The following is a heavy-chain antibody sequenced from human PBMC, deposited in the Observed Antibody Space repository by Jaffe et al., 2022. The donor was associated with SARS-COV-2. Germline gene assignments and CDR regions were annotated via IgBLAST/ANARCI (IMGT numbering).Heavy chain of an antibody. CDR2: FDPEDGET. Sequence: QVQLVQSGAEVKKPGASVKVSCKVSGYTLTELSMHWVRQAPGKGLEWMGGFDPEDGETIYAQKFQGRVTMTEDTSTDTAYMELSSLRSEDTAVYYCATSKPPLNYDYVWGSYRLRSAFDIWGQGTMVTVSS. J-gene: IGHJ3*02. CDR3: ATSKPPLNYDYVWGSYRLRSAFDI. V-gene: IGHV1-24*01. CDR1: GYTLTELS. D-gene: IGHD3-16*02.